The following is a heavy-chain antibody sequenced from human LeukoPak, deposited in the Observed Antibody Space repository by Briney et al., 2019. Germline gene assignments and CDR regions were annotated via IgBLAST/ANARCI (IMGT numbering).Heavy chain of an antibody. Sequence: GGSLRLSCAASGFTFSSHSMNWVRQAPGKGLEWVSSISSSSSYIYYADSVKGRFTISRDNAKNSLYLQMNSLRAEDTAVYYCARVRGYCTNGVCHRGNNWFDPWGQGTLVTVSS. D-gene: IGHD2-8*01. CDR1: GFTFSSHS. CDR3: ARVRGYCTNGVCHRGNNWFDP. CDR2: ISSSSSYI. V-gene: IGHV3-21*01. J-gene: IGHJ5*02.